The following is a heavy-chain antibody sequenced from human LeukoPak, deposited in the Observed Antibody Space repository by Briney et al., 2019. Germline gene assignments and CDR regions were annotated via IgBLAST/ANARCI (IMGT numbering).Heavy chain of an antibody. Sequence: GGSLRLSCAASGFTLSNYYMSWVRQAPGKGLEWVSSISSSSSYIYYADSVKGRFTIPRDNAKNSLYLQMNSLRAEDTAVYYCARDGEDIVVVPAAIPFDYWGQGTLVTVSS. CDR1: GFTLSNYY. V-gene: IGHV3-21*01. CDR3: ARDGEDIVVVPAAIPFDY. J-gene: IGHJ4*02. CDR2: ISSSSSYI. D-gene: IGHD2-2*01.